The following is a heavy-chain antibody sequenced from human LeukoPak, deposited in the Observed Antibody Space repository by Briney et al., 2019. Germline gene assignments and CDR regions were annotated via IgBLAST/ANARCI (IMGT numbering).Heavy chain of an antibody. D-gene: IGHD6-19*01. CDR1: GFIFSNSA. CDR3: AKDIEEWLVKGGGCFDY. V-gene: IGHV3-30*18. J-gene: IGHJ4*02. CDR2: ISYDGSNK. Sequence: PGGSLRLSCAASGFIFSNSAMHWVRQAPGKGLEWVAVISYDGSNKYYAGSVKGRFTISRDNSKNTLYLQMNSLRAEDTAVYYCAKDIEEWLVKGGGCFDYWGQGTLVTVSS.